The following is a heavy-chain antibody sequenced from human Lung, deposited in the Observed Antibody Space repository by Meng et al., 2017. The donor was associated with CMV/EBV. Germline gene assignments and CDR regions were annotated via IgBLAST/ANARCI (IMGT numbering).Heavy chain of an antibody. Sequence: QVHSLEFGAEVTKPGSSGKVSVKTSGGPISTQTFTWVRQAPGQGLEWMGGLIAVFDKTKAAPRFQDRVTFTADESTSTAYMELSSLTFDDTAVYFCARGRRNEPLFDYWGQGTLVTVSS. CDR2: LIAVFDKT. CDR3: ARGRRNEPLFDY. J-gene: IGHJ4*02. CDR1: GGPISTQT. V-gene: IGHV1-69*13. D-gene: IGHD1-14*01.